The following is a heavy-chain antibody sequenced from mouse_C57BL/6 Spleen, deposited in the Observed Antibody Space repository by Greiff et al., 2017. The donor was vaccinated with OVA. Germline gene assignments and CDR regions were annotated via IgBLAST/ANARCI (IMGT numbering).Heavy chain of an antibody. CDR1: GFTFSSYA. J-gene: IGHJ1*03. D-gene: IGHD1-1*01. Sequence: EVQGVESGGGLVKPGGSLKLSCAASGFTFSSYAMSWVRQTPEKRLEWVATISDGGSYTYYPDNVQGRFTISRDNAKNNLYLQMSHLKSEDTAMYYCARDRSYYGSSYGWYFDVWGTGTTVTVSS. CDR3: ARDRSYYGSSYGWYFDV. CDR2: ISDGGSYT. V-gene: IGHV5-4*01.